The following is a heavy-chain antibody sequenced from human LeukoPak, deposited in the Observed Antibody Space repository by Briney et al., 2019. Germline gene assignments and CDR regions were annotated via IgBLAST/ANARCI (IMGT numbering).Heavy chain of an antibody. J-gene: IGHJ6*03. CDR2: IKQDGSEK. CDR3: ASGAMDV. D-gene: IGHD4/OR15-4a*01. V-gene: IGHV3-7*01. Sequence: GGSLRLSCAASGFTFSGYAMSWVRQAPGKGLEWVANIKQDGSEKYYVDSMKGRFTISRDNAKNSLYLQMNSLRAEDTAVYYCASGAMDVWGKGTTVTVSS. CDR1: GFTFSGYA.